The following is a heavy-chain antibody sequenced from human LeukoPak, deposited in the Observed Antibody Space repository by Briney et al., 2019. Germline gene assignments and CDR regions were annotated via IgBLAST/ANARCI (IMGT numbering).Heavy chain of an antibody. CDR1: GYTFTGYY. Sequence: ASVKVSCKASGYTFTGYYMHWVRQAPGQRLEWMGWINAGNGNTKYSQKFQGRVTITRDTSASTAYMELSSLRSEDTAVYYCARAPTTVVSNWFDPWGQGTLVTVSS. V-gene: IGHV1-3*01. CDR3: ARAPTTVVSNWFDP. D-gene: IGHD4-23*01. CDR2: INAGNGNT. J-gene: IGHJ5*02.